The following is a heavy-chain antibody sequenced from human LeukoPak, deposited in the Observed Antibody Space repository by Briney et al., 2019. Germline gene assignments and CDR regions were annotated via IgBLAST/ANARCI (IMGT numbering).Heavy chain of an antibody. V-gene: IGHV4-61*02. CDR3: ARGRGTMVRGVIFSWFDP. J-gene: IGHJ5*02. CDR2: IYTSGST. CDR1: GGSISSGSYY. D-gene: IGHD3-10*01. Sequence: SETLSLTCTVSGGSISSGSYYWSWIRQPAWKGLEWIGRIYTSGSTNYNPSLKSRVTISVDTSKNQFSLKLSSVTAADTAVYYCARGRGTMVRGVIFSWFDPWGQGTLVTVSS.